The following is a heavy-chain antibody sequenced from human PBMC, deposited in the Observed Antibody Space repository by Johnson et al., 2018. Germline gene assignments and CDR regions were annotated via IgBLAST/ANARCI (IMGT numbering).Heavy chain of an antibody. D-gene: IGHD2-2*01. J-gene: IGHJ3*02. V-gene: IGHV1-8*02. CDR3: ARDPVPAGAFDI. Sequence: QVQLVESGAEVKKPGASVKVSCKASGYTFTSYYMHWVRQATGQGLEWMGWMNPNSGNTVYAQKFQGRVTMTRNTSISTAYMELSSLRAEDTAVYYCARDPVPAGAFDIWGQGTMVTVSS. CDR1: GYTFTSYY. CDR2: MNPNSGNT.